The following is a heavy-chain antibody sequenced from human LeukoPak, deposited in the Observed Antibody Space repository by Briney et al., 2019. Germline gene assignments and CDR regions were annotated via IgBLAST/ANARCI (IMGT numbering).Heavy chain of an antibody. D-gene: IGHD6-6*01. V-gene: IGHV1-69*01. CDR1: GGTFSSYA. CDR2: IIPIFGTA. CDR3: ASVGGLAARSYYYYMDV. Sequence: SVKVSCKASGGTFSSYAISWVRQAPGQGLEWMGGIIPIFGTASYAQKFQGSVTITADESTSTAYMELSSLRSEDTAVYYCASVGGLAARSYYYYMDVWGKGTTVTVSS. J-gene: IGHJ6*03.